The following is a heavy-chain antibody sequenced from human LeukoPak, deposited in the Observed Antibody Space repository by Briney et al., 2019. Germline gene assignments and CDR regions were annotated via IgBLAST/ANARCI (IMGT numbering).Heavy chain of an antibody. CDR3: AIYDSRGDFDY. CDR2: IRNDDSDR. Sequence: PGGSQRLSCAASGFIFSDYGMHWVRQAPGQGLDWVAFIRNDDSDRDYADSVRGRFTISRDNSRNTLYLQMRNLRPEDTGVYYCAIYDSRGDFDYWGQGTQVTVSA. D-gene: IGHD3-22*01. V-gene: IGHV3-30*02. CDR1: GFIFSDYG. J-gene: IGHJ4*02.